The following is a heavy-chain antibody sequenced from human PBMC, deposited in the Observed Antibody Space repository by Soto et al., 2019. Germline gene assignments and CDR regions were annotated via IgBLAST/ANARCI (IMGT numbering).Heavy chain of an antibody. CDR2: IWYDGSNK. D-gene: IGHD6-19*01. CDR1: GFTFSSYG. J-gene: IGHJ4*02. Sequence: QVQLVESGGGVVQPGRSLRLSCAASGFTFSSYGMHWVRQAPGKGLEWVAVIWYDGSNKYYADSVKGRFTISRDNSKTTLYLQMNSLRAEDTAVYYCARTDYRQWLVGGYYFDYWGQGTLVTVSS. V-gene: IGHV3-33*01. CDR3: ARTDYRQWLVGGYYFDY.